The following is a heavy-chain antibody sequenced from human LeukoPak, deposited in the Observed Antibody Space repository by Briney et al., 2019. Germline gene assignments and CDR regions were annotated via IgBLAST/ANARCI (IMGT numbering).Heavy chain of an antibody. CDR1: GSTFSSYS. CDR2: IRSGGSPI. D-gene: IGHD1-26*01. CDR3: ARERTGDTNHWFDP. J-gene: IGHJ5*02. Sequence: GGSLRLSCAASGSTFSSYSMNWVRQAPGKGLEWVSYIRSGGSPIYYADSVKGRFTISRGNAKNSLYLQMNSLRAEDTAVYYCARERTGDTNHWFDPWGQGTLVTLSS. V-gene: IGHV3-48*04.